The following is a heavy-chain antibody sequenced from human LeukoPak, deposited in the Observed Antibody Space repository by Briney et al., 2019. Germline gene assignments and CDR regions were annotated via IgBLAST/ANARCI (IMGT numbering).Heavy chain of an antibody. CDR1: GFTFSSYG. CDR2: IGAGAGNT. Sequence: GGSLRLSCAASGFTFSSYGMSWVRQAPGKGLEWVSSIGAGAGNTYFADSVKGRFTISRDNSENTLYLQMNSLRAEDTALYYCAKDICTTTNCIFYSDSWGQGILVTVSS. V-gene: IGHV3-23*01. CDR3: AKDICTTTNCIFYSDS. J-gene: IGHJ4*02. D-gene: IGHD2-2*01.